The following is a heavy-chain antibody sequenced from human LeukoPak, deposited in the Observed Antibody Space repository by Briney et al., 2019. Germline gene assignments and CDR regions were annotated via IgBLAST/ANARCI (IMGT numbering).Heavy chain of an antibody. Sequence: GGTLRLSCAASGFTFSRYGMSWVRQAPGKGLEWVSAISGSGGSTYYADSVKGRFTISRDNSKNSLYLQMNSLRAEDTAVYYCARVAYSYYFDYWGQGTLVTVSS. CDR3: ARVAYSYYFDY. CDR1: GFTFSRYG. CDR2: ISGSGGST. D-gene: IGHD3-16*01. V-gene: IGHV3-23*01. J-gene: IGHJ4*02.